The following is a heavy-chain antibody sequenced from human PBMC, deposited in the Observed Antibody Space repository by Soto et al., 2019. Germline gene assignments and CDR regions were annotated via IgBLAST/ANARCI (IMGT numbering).Heavy chain of an antibody. CDR1: GVSISSYY. J-gene: IGHJ4*02. CDR2: IFNGGST. CDR3: ARDTGYSYGAAYDY. V-gene: IGHV4-4*07. D-gene: IGHD5-18*01. Sequence: SETLSLTCTVSGVSISSYYWNWIRQPAGKGLEWIGRIFNGGSTSYNPSLKSRVTMSLDTSKNQFSLKLTSVAAADTAVYYCARDTGYSYGAAYDYWGQGTMVTVYS.